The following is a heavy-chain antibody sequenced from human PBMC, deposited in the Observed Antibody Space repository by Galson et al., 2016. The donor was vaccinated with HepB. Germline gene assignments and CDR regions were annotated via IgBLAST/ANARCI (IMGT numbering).Heavy chain of an antibody. CDR1: GYSFINYW. J-gene: IGHJ3*01. Sequence: QSGAEVKKPGESLKISCKGSGYSFINYWIGWVRQKPGKGLEWMGIVYPVDSDIRYSPSFQGQVIISADRSMTTAYLQWSSLKASDTAIYYCARHTLSGDAFDFWGQGTMVTVSS. V-gene: IGHV5-51*01. D-gene: IGHD1-1*01. CDR2: VYPVDSDI. CDR3: ARHTLSGDAFDF.